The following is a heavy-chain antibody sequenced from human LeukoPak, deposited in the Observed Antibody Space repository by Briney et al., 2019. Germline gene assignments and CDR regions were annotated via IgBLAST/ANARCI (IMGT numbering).Heavy chain of an antibody. J-gene: IGHJ4*02. CDR2: ISYDGSNK. D-gene: IGHD1-26*01. CDR1: GFTFSSYT. V-gene: IGHV3-30-3*01. Sequence: GSLRLSCAAAGFTFSSYTIHWVRQAPGKGLEWVAVISYDGSNKYYADSVKGRFTISRDNSKNTLYLQMNSLRAEDTAVYYCARGVFSGSYIFDYWGQGTLATVSS. CDR3: ARGVFSGSYIFDY.